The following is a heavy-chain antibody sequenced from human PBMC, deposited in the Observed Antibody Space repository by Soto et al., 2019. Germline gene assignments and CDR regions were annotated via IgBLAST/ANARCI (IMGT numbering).Heavy chain of an antibody. V-gene: IGHV3-23*01. D-gene: IGHD3-22*01. Sequence: PGGSLGLSCAASGFTFSSYAMSWVRQAPGKGLEWVSAISGSGGSTYYADSVKGRFTISRDNSKNTLYLQMNSLRAEDTAVYYCAGPLITMIVVVTDLFDYWGQGTLVTVSS. CDR3: AGPLITMIVVVTDLFDY. CDR1: GFTFSSYA. CDR2: ISGSGGST. J-gene: IGHJ4*02.